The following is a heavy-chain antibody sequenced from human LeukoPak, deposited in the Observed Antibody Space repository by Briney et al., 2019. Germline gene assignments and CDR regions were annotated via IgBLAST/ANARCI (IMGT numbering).Heavy chain of an antibody. CDR2: ISAYNGNT. CDR1: GYTFTSYG. J-gene: IGHJ4*02. CDR3: ARDRCSSTSCYGPGGY. Sequence: ASVKVSCKASGYTFTSYGISWVRQAPGQGLEGMGGISAYNGNTNYAQKLQRTVTMTTDTSTSTAYIELSSLRSDDTAVYYCARDRCSSTSCYGPGGYWGQGTLVTVSS. V-gene: IGHV1-18*01. D-gene: IGHD2-2*01.